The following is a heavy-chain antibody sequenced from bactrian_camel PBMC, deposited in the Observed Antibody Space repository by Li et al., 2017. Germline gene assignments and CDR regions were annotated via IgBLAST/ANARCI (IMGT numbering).Heavy chain of an antibody. CDR1: GFAGPD. V-gene: IGHV3S55*01. D-gene: IGHD1*01. J-gene: IGHJ4*01. CDR2: IGIDGPI. CDR3: VRDANAPDY. Sequence: HVQLVESGGGSVQAGGSLRLSCTVSGFAGPDMGWYYQTPGNGCELVSTIGIDGPIYYKDSMKGRATISRDFARNTLYLQMNSLKPEDTAVYYCVRDANAPDYWGQGTQVTVS.